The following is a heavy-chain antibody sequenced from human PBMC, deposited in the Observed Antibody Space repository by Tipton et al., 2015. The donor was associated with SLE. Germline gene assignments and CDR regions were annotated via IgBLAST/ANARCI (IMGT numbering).Heavy chain of an antibody. J-gene: IGHJ6*02. CDR2: IHYSGST. CDR3: ARATSIAAAGNFYYYYGMDV. V-gene: IGHV4-39*07. Sequence: TLSLTCTVSGDSITNTNYYWDWIRQPPGKGLEWIASIHYSGSTYYHPSLKSRVTMSVHTSKNQFSLNLSSVAAADTAVYYCARATSIAAAGNFYYYYGMDVWGQGTTVTVSS. CDR1: GDSITNTNYY. D-gene: IGHD6-13*01.